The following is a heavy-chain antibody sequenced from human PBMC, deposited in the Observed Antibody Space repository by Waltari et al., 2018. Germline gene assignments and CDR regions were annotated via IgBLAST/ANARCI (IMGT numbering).Heavy chain of an antibody. CDR2: IYYSGST. CDR3: VVSSGSPNNDY. J-gene: IGHJ4*02. Sequence: QVQLQESGPGLVKPSETLSLTCAVSGYSISSSSYYWGWIRQPPGKGLEWIGSIYYSGSTYYNPSLKSRVTISVDTSKNQFSLKLSSVTAADTAVYYCVVSSGSPNNDYWGQGTLVTVSS. CDR1: GYSISSSSYY. D-gene: IGHD1-26*01. V-gene: IGHV4-39*01.